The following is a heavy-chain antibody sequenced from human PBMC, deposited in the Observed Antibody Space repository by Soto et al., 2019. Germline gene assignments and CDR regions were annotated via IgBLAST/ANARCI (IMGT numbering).Heavy chain of an antibody. CDR2: IIPIFGTA. CDR3: AREPYCSSTSCYGDYYYGMDV. Sequence: QVQLVQSGAEVKKPGSSVKVSCKASGGTFSSYAISWVRQAPGQGLEWMGGIIPIFGTANYAQKFQGRVTITADESTSTAYMELSSLRSEDTAVYYCAREPYCSSTSCYGDYYYGMDVWGQGTTVTVSS. J-gene: IGHJ6*02. D-gene: IGHD2-2*01. V-gene: IGHV1-69*01. CDR1: GGTFSSYA.